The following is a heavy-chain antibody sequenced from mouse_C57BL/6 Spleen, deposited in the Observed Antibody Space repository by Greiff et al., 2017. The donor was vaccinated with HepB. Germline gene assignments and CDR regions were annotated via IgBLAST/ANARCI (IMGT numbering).Heavy chain of an antibody. V-gene: IGHV5-17*01. CDR3: AREGGSSYYAMDY. CDR1: GFTFSDYG. CDR2: ISSGSSTI. J-gene: IGHJ4*01. D-gene: IGHD1-1*01. Sequence: EVKLVGSGGGLVKPGGSLKLSCAASGFTFSDYGMHWVRQAPEKGLEWVAYISSGSSTIYYADTVKGRFTISRDNAKNTLFLQMTSLRSEDTAMYYCAREGGSSYYAMDYWGQGTSVTVSS.